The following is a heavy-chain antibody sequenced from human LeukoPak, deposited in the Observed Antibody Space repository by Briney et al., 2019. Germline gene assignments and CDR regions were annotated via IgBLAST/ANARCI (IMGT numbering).Heavy chain of an antibody. CDR3: ARRRLIVGADISGDAFDI. Sequence: SETLSLTCTVSGGSISSSSYYWGWIRQPPGKGLEWIASIYSSGSTYYTPSLKSRVTISVDTSKNQFSLRLTSVTAADTAKYYCARRRLIVGADISGDAFDIWGQGTMVTVSS. CDR2: IYSSGST. D-gene: IGHD1-26*01. V-gene: IGHV4-39*01. J-gene: IGHJ3*02. CDR1: GGSISSSSYY.